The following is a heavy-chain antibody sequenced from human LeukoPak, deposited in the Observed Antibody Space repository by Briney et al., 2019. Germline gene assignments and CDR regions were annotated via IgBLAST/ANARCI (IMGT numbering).Heavy chain of an antibody. CDR3: ARDVGAYDILTGLDY. Sequence: ASVKLSCKASGYTFTSYGISWVRQAPGQGLEWMGWISAYNGNTNYAQKLQGRVTMTTDTSTSTAYMELRSLRSDDTTVYYCARDVGAYDILTGLDYWGQGTLVTVSS. D-gene: IGHD3-9*01. CDR1: GYTFTSYG. CDR2: ISAYNGNT. V-gene: IGHV1-18*04. J-gene: IGHJ4*02.